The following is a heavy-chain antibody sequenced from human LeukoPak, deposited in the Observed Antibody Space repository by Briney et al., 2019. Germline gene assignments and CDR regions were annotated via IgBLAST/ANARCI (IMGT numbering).Heavy chain of an antibody. V-gene: IGHV3-30-3*01. CDR3: VRGGESTWS. D-gene: IGHD2-15*01. CDR2: ISFDESNA. Sequence: PGRSLRLSCAASGFTFSSYAMHWVRQAPGKGLEWVALISFDESNAYYADSVKGRFTISRDNSKNTLYLQMNSLRAEDTAVYYCVRGGESTWSWGQGTLVTVSS. J-gene: IGHJ5*02. CDR1: GFTFSSYA.